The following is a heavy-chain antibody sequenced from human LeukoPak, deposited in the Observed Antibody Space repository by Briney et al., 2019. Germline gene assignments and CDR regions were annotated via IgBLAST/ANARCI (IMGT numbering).Heavy chain of an antibody. V-gene: IGHV3-23*01. D-gene: IGHD5-18*01. CDR3: AKNGGDSYGTGHFDN. J-gene: IGHJ4*02. CDR2: ISGGGGVT. Sequence: PGGSLRLSCAASGFTFSSYAMSWVRQAPGKGLEWVSSISGGGGVTYYADSVKGRFTISRDNSKNTLYLQMNSLRVEDTAVYYCAKNGGDSYGTGHFDNWGQGTLVTVSS. CDR1: GFTFSSYA.